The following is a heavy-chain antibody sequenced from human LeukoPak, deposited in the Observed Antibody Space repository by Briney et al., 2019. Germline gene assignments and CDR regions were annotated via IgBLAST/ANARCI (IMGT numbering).Heavy chain of an antibody. J-gene: IGHJ4*02. D-gene: IGHD6-19*01. CDR3: AREEKPYSSGSQPDY. V-gene: IGHV1-2*02. Sequence: ASVKVSCKASGYTFTGYYTHWVRQAPGQGLEWMGWINPNSGGTNYAQKFQGRVTMTRDTSISTAYMELSRLRSDDTAVYYCAREEKPYSSGSQPDYWGQGTLVTVSS. CDR1: GYTFTGYY. CDR2: INPNSGGT.